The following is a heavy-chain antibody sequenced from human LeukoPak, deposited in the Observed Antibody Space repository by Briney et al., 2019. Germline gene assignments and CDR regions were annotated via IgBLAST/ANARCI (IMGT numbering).Heavy chain of an antibody. D-gene: IGHD6-13*01. Sequence: SVKVSCKASGGTFSSYTISWVRQAPGQGLEWMGRIIPILGIANYAQKFQGRVTITADKSTSTAYMELSSLRPEDTAVYYCARSKRYSSSWSNWFDPWGQGTLVTVSS. V-gene: IGHV1-69*02. CDR1: GGTFSSYT. CDR3: ARSKRYSSSWSNWFDP. CDR2: IIPILGIA. J-gene: IGHJ5*02.